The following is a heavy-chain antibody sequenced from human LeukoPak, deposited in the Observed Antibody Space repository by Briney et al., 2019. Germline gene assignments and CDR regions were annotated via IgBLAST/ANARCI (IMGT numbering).Heavy chain of an antibody. CDR3: ATGDRRWLQFRGDY. J-gene: IGHJ4*02. D-gene: IGHD5-24*01. CDR1: GYTLTGLS. CDR2: FDPEDGET. V-gene: IGHV1-24*01. Sequence: ASVKVSCKVSGYTLTGLSMHWVRQAPGKGLEWMGGFDPEDGETIYAQKFQGRVTMTEDTSTDTAYMELSSLRSEDTAVYYCATGDRRWLQFRGDYWGQGTLVTVSS.